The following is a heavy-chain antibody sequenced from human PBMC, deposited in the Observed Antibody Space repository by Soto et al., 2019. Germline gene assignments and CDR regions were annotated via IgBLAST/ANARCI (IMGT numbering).Heavy chain of an antibody. V-gene: IGHV3-33*01. CDR2: IWYDGSNK. D-gene: IGHD6-19*01. J-gene: IGHJ4*02. CDR1: GFTFSSYG. CDR3: ARAGYSSGRYFDY. Sequence: QVQLVESGGGVVQPGRSLRLSCAASGFTFSSYGMHWVRQAPGKGLEWVAVIWYDGSNKYYADSVKGRFTISRDNSKNTLYLQMNSLRAEDTAVYYCARAGYSSGRYFDYWGQGTLVTVSS.